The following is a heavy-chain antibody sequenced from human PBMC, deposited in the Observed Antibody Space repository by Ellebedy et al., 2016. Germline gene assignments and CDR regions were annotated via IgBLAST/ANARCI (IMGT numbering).Heavy chain of an antibody. J-gene: IGHJ6*03. CDR3: ARDVVIVADAAPPDYDSYYYMDV. Sequence: ASVKVSCXASGYTFTGYYINWVRQAPGQGLEWMGWISADNGNTNYAQKFQGRVTMTTDTSTNTAYMELRSLRSDDTAVYYCARDVVIVADAAPPDYDSYYYMDVWGTGTTVTVSS. CDR1: GYTFTGYY. CDR2: ISADNGNT. D-gene: IGHD2/OR15-2a*01. V-gene: IGHV1-18*01.